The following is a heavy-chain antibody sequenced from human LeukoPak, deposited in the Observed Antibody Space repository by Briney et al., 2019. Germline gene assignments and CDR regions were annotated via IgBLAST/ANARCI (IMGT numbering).Heavy chain of an antibody. J-gene: IGHJ4*02. Sequence: GGSLRLSCAASGFTFSDYWMSWVRQPPGKGLEWVVNITPDGSEKYYVDSVWGRFTISRDNAKNSLYLQMNSLRAEDTAVYYCARGNSIGYWGQGTLVTVSS. V-gene: IGHV3-7*01. CDR2: ITPDGSEK. CDR3: ARGNSIGY. CDR1: GFTFSDYW. D-gene: IGHD1/OR15-1a*01.